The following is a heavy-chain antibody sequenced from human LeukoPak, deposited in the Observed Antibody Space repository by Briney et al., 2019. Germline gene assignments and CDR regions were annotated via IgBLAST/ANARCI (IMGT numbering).Heavy chain of an antibody. CDR2: IKQDGSEK. Sequence: PGGSLRLSCAASGFTFSSYEMNWVRQAPGKGLEWVANIKQDGSEKYYVDSVKGRFTISRDNAKNSLYLQMNSLRAEDTAVYYCARSSYGSGSWGDYWGQGTLVTVSS. J-gene: IGHJ4*02. CDR1: GFTFSSYE. CDR3: ARSSYGSGSWGDY. D-gene: IGHD3-10*01. V-gene: IGHV3-7*01.